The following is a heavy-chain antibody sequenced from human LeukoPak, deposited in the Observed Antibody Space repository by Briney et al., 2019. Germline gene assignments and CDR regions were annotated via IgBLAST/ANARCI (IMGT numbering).Heavy chain of an antibody. CDR2: ISSSGSTI. CDR3: ARAYYSSSWYSLGY. Sequence: GGSLRLSCAASGFTFSDYYMSWIRQAPGKGLEWVSYISSSGSTIYYADSVKGRFTISRDNAKNSLYLQMNSLRAEDTAVYYCARAYYSSSWYSLGYWGQGTLVTVSS. V-gene: IGHV3-11*04. J-gene: IGHJ4*02. D-gene: IGHD6-13*01. CDR1: GFTFSDYY.